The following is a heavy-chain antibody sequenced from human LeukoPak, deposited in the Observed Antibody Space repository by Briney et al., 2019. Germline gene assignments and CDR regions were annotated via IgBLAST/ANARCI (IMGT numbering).Heavy chain of an antibody. V-gene: IGHV3-30*03. CDR1: GFTFSGYG. J-gene: IGHJ4*02. Sequence: GGSLRLSCAASGFTFSGYGMHWVRQAPGKGLEWVAVISYDGSNKYYADSVKGRFTMSRDNSKNTLYLQMNSLRAEDTAVYYCARESYDILTGYRGWYFDYWGQGTLVTVSS. CDR2: ISYDGSNK. D-gene: IGHD3-9*01. CDR3: ARESYDILTGYRGWYFDY.